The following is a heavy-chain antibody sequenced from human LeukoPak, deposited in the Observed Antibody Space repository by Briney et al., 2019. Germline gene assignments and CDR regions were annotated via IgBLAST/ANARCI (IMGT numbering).Heavy chain of an antibody. CDR3: ARVFGGNSLDH. V-gene: IGHV4-4*07. CDR2: IYKSGTT. CDR1: PGYMNNYY. J-gene: IGHJ4*02. Sequence: SETLSLTCTVSPGYMNNYYWSWIRQPAGKGLEWIGRIYKSGTTYYSPSLQSRVSMSIDTSKNQFSLRLSAVTAADTAIYYCARVFGGNSLDHWGQGILVAVSS. D-gene: IGHD4-23*01.